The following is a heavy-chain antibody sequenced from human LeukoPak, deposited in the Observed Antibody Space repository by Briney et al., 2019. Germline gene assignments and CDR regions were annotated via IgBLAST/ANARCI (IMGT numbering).Heavy chain of an antibody. V-gene: IGHV1-2*02. J-gene: IGHJ5*02. CDR1: GYTFTGYY. CDR2: INPNSGGT. CDR3: AREIVVVPAHWFDP. Sequence: GASVKVSCKASGYTFTGYYLHWVRQAPGQGLEWMGWINPNSGGTNYAQKFQGRVTMTRDTSISTAYMELSRLRSDDTAVYYCAREIVVVPAHWFDPWGQGTLVTVSS. D-gene: IGHD2-2*01.